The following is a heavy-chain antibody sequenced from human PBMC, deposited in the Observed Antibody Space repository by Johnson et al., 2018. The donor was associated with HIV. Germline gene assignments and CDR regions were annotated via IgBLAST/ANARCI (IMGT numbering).Heavy chain of an antibody. CDR2: IGTAGDT. CDR3: ARAIGDGYPGMKAFDI. Sequence: EVQLVESGGGLIQPVGSLRLSCAASAVSGFSVSSNYINWVRQAPGKGLKWVSAIGTAGDTYYPGSVKGRFTISRENAKNSLYLQMNSLRAGDTAVYYCARAIGDGYPGMKAFDIWGQGTMVTVSS. CDR1: AVSGFSVSSNY. V-gene: IGHV3-13*01. J-gene: IGHJ3*02. D-gene: IGHD5-24*01.